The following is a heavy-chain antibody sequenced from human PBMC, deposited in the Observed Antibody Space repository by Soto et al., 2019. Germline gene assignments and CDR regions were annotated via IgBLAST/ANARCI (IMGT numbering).Heavy chain of an antibody. Sequence: EVQLVESGGGLVQPGRSLRLSCAVSGFPFHDCAMHWVRQAPGKGLEWVSGISWNSGRIDYADSVKGRFTISRDNAKNSLYLQMNSLRAEDTALYYCAKLPDDYSGYVFDYWGQGTLVTVSS. CDR1: GFPFHDCA. CDR3: AKLPDDYSGYVFDY. V-gene: IGHV3-9*01. D-gene: IGHD4-17*01. J-gene: IGHJ4*02. CDR2: ISWNSGRI.